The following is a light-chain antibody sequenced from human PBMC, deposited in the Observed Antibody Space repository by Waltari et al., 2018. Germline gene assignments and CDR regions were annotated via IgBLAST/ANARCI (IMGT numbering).Light chain of an antibody. CDR2: RNN. J-gene: IGLJ2*01. CDR3: AAWDDTLSGVV. V-gene: IGLV1-47*01. Sequence: QSVLTQPPSGSGTPGQRVTISCSGSRPNIGSNYVYWYQQLPGPAPRLLTYRNNQRPSGVPDRFSGSKSGTSASLAISGLRSDDEADYYCAAWDDTLSGVVFGGGTKLTVL. CDR1: RPNIGSNY.